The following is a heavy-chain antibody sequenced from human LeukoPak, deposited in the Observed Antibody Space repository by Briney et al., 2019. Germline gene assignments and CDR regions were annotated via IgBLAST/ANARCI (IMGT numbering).Heavy chain of an antibody. V-gene: IGHV3-23*01. Sequence: GGSLRLSCAASGFTFSSYAMSWVRQAPGKGLEWVSAISGSGGSTYYADSVKGRFTISRDNSKNTLYLQMNSLRAENTAVYYCAKTVFSGGEYHFFDYWGQGALVTVSS. J-gene: IGHJ4*02. CDR2: ISGSGGST. D-gene: IGHD3-10*01. CDR3: AKTVFSGGEYHFFDY. CDR1: GFTFSSYA.